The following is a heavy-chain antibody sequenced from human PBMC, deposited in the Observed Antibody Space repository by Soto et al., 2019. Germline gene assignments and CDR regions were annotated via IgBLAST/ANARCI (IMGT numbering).Heavy chain of an antibody. V-gene: IGHV1-3*01. CDR1: GYTFTSYA. CDR3: ARGEGGYCSGGSCHPGDY. Sequence: ASVKVSCKASGYTFTSYAMHWVRQAPGQRLEWMGWINAGNGNTKYSQKFQGRVTITRDTSASTAYMELSSLRSEDTAVYYCARGEGGYCSGGSCHPGDYWGQGTLVTVSS. J-gene: IGHJ4*02. CDR2: INAGNGNT. D-gene: IGHD2-15*01.